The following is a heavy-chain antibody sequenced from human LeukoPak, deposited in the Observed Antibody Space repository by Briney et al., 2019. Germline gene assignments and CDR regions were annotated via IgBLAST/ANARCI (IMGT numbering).Heavy chain of an antibody. Sequence: PGRSLRPSCAASGFTFDDYAMHWVRQAPGKGLEWVSAISGSGGSTYYADSVKGRFTISRDNSKNTLYLQMNSLRAEDTALYYCAKILRSGSPDAPSDYWGQGTLVTVSS. CDR2: ISGSGGST. D-gene: IGHD1-26*01. CDR1: GFTFDDYA. CDR3: AKILRSGSPDAPSDY. V-gene: IGHV3-23*01. J-gene: IGHJ4*02.